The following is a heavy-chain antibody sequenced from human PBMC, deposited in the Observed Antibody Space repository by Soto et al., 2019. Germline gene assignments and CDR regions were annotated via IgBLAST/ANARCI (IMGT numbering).Heavy chain of an antibody. J-gene: IGHJ4*02. CDR2: ISGSGGST. V-gene: IGHV3-23*01. CDR1: GFTFSSYA. CDR3: AKGNHSVVVPAGRYYFDY. Sequence: PGGSLRLSSAASGFTFSSYAMSWVRQAPGKGLEWVSAISGSGGSTYYADSVKGRFTISRDNSKNTLYLQMNSLRAEDTAVYYCAKGNHSVVVPAGRYYFDYWGQGTLVTVSS. D-gene: IGHD2-2*01.